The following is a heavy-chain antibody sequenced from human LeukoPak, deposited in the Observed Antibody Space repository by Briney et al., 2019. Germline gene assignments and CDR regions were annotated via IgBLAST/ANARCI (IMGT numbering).Heavy chain of an antibody. V-gene: IGHV3-7*01. CDR1: GFTFSNYR. D-gene: IGHD6-19*01. CDR3: AREAGTGEY. J-gene: IGHJ4*02. CDR2: IKQDGSEK. Sequence: PGGSLRLSCAASGFTFSNYRMSWVRQAPGKGLEWVANIKQDGSEKYYVDSVKGRFTISRDNAKNSLYLQMNSLRAEDTALYYCAREAGTGEYWGQGTLVTVSS.